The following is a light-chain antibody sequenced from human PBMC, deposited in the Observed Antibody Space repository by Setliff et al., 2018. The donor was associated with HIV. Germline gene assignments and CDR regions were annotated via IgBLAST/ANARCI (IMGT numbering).Light chain of an antibody. CDR2: EVR. Sequence: QSALTQPASASGSPGQSITISCTGTSSDVGGYSYVSWYQQHPGKAPKPIIYEVRNRPSGVSNRFSGSKSGNTASLTISGLQAEDEADYYCSSYASSNTLPFGTGTKGTVL. V-gene: IGLV2-14*01. CDR1: SSDVGGYSY. CDR3: SSYASSNTLP. J-gene: IGLJ1*01.